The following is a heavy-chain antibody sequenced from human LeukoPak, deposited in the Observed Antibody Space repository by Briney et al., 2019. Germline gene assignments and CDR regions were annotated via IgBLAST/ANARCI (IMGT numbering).Heavy chain of an antibody. Sequence: SETLSLTCTVSGGSISSSSYYWGWIRQPPGKGLEWIGSIYYSGSTYYNPSLKSRVTISVDTSKNQFSLKLSSVTAADTAVYFCARDYGGYYMDVWGKGTTVTVSS. CDR2: IYYSGST. D-gene: IGHD4-23*01. V-gene: IGHV4-39*07. CDR1: GGSISSSSYY. J-gene: IGHJ6*03. CDR3: ARDYGGYYMDV.